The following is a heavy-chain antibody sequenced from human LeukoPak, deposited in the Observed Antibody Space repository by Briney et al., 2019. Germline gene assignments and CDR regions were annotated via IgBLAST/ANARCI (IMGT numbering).Heavy chain of an antibody. J-gene: IGHJ4*02. CDR3: ASGRAGRGDFDY. CDR2: IIPIFGTA. CDR1: GGTFSSYA. D-gene: IGHD6-13*01. V-gene: IGHV1-69*13. Sequence: SVKVSCKASGGTFSSYAICWVRQAPGQGLEWMGGIIPIFGTANYAQKFQGRVTITADESTSTAYMELSSLRSEDTAVYYCASGRAGRGDFDYWGQGTLVTVSS.